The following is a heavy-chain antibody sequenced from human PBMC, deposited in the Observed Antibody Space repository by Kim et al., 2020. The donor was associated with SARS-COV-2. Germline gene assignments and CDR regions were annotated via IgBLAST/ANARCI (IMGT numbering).Heavy chain of an antibody. CDR2: IYYSGST. CDR3: ARVWWDSSSWYPNSLYYYGMDV. D-gene: IGHD6-13*01. Sequence: SETLSLTCTVSGGSISSYYWSWIRQPPGKGLEWIGYIYYSGSTNYNPSLKSRVTISVDTSKNQFSLKLSSVTAADTAVYYCARVWWDSSSWYPNSLYYYGMDVWGQGTTVTVSS. J-gene: IGHJ6*02. CDR1: GGSISSYY. V-gene: IGHV4-59*01.